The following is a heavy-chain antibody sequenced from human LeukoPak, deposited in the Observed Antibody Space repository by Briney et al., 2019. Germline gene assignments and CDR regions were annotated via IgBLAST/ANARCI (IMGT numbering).Heavy chain of an antibody. CDR3: VVTGVDDAFDI. J-gene: IGHJ3*02. D-gene: IGHD1-14*01. Sequence: GGSLRLSCAGSGFTFSSYGMSWVRQAPGKGREWVSAISGSGGSTYYADSVKGRFTISRDNSKNTLYLQMNSLRAEDTAVYYCVVTGVDDAFDIWGQGTMVTVSS. V-gene: IGHV3-23*01. CDR2: ISGSGGST. CDR1: GFTFSSYG.